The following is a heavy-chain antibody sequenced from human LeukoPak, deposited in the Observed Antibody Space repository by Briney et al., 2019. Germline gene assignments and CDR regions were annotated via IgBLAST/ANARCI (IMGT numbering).Heavy chain of an antibody. CDR1: GYTFTGYY. CDR3: ARVGAYGSGSYLVY. J-gene: IGHJ4*02. CDR2: VNPNSGVT. D-gene: IGHD3-10*01. V-gene: IGHV1-2*02. Sequence: GAPVKVSCKASGYTFTGYYVHWVRQAPGQGLEWMGWVNPNSGVTNYAQKFQGRVTMTRDTSISTAYMELSSLRSDDTAVYYCARVGAYGSGSYLVYWGQGSLVTVSS.